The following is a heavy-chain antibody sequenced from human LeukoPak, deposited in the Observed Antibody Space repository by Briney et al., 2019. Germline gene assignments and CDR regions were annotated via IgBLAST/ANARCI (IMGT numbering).Heavy chain of an antibody. J-gene: IGHJ4*02. CDR1: GGSFSGYY. D-gene: IGHD5-18*01. V-gene: IGHV4-34*01. CDR3: ARARSDTACFDY. Sequence: PSETLSLICTVCGGSFSGYYWSWIRQPPGKGLEWIGEINHSGSTNYNPSLKSRVTISVDTSKNQFSLKLSSVTAADTAVYYCARARSDTACFDYWGQGTLVTVSS. CDR2: INHSGST.